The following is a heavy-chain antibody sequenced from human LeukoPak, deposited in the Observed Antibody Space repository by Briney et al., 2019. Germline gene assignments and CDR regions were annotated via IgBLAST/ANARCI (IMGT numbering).Heavy chain of an antibody. V-gene: IGHV3-48*03. CDR2: ISSSGSTI. Sequence: GGSLRLSCAASGFTFSSYEMNCVRQAPGKGLEWVSYISSSGSTIYYADSVKGRFTISRDNAKNSLCLQMNSLRAEDTAVYYCAELGITMIGGVWGKGTTVTISS. CDR3: AELGITMIGGV. D-gene: IGHD3-10*02. CDR1: GFTFSSYE. J-gene: IGHJ6*04.